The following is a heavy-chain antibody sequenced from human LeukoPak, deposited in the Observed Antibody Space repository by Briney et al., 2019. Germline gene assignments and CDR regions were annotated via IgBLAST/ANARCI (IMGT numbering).Heavy chain of an antibody. CDR2: IDHSGST. CDR3: ARNFPYSKLDY. CDR1: GGSFSSYY. D-gene: IGHD6-13*01. J-gene: IGHJ4*02. Sequence: SETLSLTCAVSGGSFSSYYWSWIRQPPGKGLEWIGEIDHSGSTNYNTSLKSRVTISVDTPKSQFSLQLSSVTAADTAVYYCARNFPYSKLDYWGQGTLVTVSS. V-gene: IGHV4-34*01.